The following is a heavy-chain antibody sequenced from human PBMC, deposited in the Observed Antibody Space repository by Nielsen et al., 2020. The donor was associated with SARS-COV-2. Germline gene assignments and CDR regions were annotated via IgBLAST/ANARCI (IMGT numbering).Heavy chain of an antibody. CDR3: ARAFGATRNNWFDP. V-gene: IGHV7-4-1*02. D-gene: IGHD5-12*01. CDR1: GYTFTNYV. J-gene: IGHJ5*02. Sequence: ASVKVSCKASGYTFTNYVMNWVRQAPGQGLEWMGRINTNTGNPTYAQGFTGRFVFSLDTSVSTAYLQISSLKAEDTAVYYCARAFGATRNNWFDPWGQGTLVTVSS. CDR2: INTNTGNP.